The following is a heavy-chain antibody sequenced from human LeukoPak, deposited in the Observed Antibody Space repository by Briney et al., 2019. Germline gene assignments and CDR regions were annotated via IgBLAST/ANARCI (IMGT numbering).Heavy chain of an antibody. V-gene: IGHV1-69*13. CDR2: IIPIFGTA. CDR1: GGTSSSYA. D-gene: IGHD3-10*01. CDR3: ARDRGRARASFDY. J-gene: IGHJ4*02. Sequence: SVKVSCKASGGTSSSYAISWVRQAPGQGLEWMGGIIPIFGTANYAQKFQGRVTITADESTSTAYMELSSLRSEDTAVYYCARDRGRARASFDYWGQGTLVTVSS.